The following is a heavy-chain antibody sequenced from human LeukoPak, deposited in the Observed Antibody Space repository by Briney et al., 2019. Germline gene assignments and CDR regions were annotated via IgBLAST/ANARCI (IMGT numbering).Heavy chain of an antibody. Sequence: GGSLRLSCAASGFSFSNAWMNWVRQAPGKGLEWVSYISSSSSTIYYADSVKGRFTISRDNAKNSLYLQMNSLRDEDTAVYYCAISDPGYCSGGSCSDYWGQGTLVTVSS. CDR3: AISDPGYCSGGSCSDY. V-gene: IGHV3-48*02. CDR2: ISSSSSTI. D-gene: IGHD2-15*01. CDR1: GFSFSNAW. J-gene: IGHJ4*02.